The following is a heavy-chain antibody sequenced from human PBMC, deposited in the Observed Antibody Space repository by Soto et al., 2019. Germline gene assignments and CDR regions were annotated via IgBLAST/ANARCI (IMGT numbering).Heavy chain of an antibody. CDR1: GFTFSSYA. V-gene: IGHV3-30-3*01. J-gene: IGHJ4*02. Sequence: PGGSLRLSCAASGFTFSSYAMHWVRQAPGKGLEWVAVISYDGSNKYYADSVKGRFTISRDNSKNTLYLQMNSLRAEDTAVYYCAREAHLVSPNFDYWGQGTLVTVSS. CDR2: ISYDGSNK. CDR3: AREAHLVSPNFDY.